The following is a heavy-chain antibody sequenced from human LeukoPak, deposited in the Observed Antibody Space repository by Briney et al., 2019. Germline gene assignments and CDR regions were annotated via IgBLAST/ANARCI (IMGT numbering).Heavy chain of an antibody. Sequence: GGSLRLSCAASGFTFSSYWMHWVRQAPGKGLVWVSRIKTDGSSTTYADSVKGRFTISRDNAKNTLYLQMNSLRAEDTAVYYCARPLFNWNSDAFDIWGQGTMVTVSS. J-gene: IGHJ3*02. V-gene: IGHV3-74*01. D-gene: IGHD1-7*01. CDR2: IKTDGSST. CDR3: ARPLFNWNSDAFDI. CDR1: GFTFSSYW.